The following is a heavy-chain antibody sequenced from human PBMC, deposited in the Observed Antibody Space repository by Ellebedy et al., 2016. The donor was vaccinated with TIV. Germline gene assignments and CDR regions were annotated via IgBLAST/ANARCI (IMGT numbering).Heavy chain of an antibody. J-gene: IGHJ4*02. CDR2: IYHSGHT. V-gene: IGHV4-31*02. CDR1: GDSIISDTYY. CDR3: AGHPADFDF. Sequence: SETLSLXCSVSGDSIISDTYYWSWLRQRPGEGLEWIGYIYHSGHTYYSPSLRSRVTISGDRSNNQFSLRLSSVTAADTAVYYCAGHPADFDFWGQGTLVTVSS.